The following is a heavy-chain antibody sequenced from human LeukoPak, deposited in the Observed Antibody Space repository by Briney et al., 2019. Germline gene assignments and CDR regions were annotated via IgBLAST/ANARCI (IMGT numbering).Heavy chain of an antibody. CDR3: ARRVGTRDWYFDL. V-gene: IGHV4-59*01. J-gene: IGHJ2*01. CDR2: IYYSGST. CDR1: GGSISSYY. Sequence: SETLSLTCTVSGGSISSYYWNWIRQPPGKGLEWIGYIYYSGSTNYNPSLKSRVTISIDTSKNQFSLKLSSVTAADTAVYYCARRVGTRDWYFDLWGRGTLVTVSS. D-gene: IGHD1-14*01.